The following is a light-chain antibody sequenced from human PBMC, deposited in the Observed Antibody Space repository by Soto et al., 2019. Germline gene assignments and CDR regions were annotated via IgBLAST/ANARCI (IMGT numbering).Light chain of an antibody. J-gene: IGKJ5*01. CDR2: GAS. V-gene: IGKV3-20*01. CDR3: QHYGSSSNT. CDR1: ESVTSSH. Sequence: IVLTQSPDTLSLSPGERATLSCRASESVTSSHLAWYQQKRGQAPRLLIYGASSRATDIPDRFSGSGSGTDFTLTISRLEPEDFAVYYCQHYGSSSNTFGQGTRLEIK.